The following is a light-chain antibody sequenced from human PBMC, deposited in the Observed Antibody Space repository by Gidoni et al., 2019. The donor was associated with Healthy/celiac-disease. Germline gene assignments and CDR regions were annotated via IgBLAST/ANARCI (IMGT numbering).Light chain of an antibody. CDR3: AAWDDSLNGPV. CDR2: YDD. Sequence: QSVLTQPPSVSEAPSQRVTISCSGSSSNIGNNAVNWYQQRPGKAPKLLIYYDDLLPSGVSDRFSGSKSGTSASLAISGLQSEDEADYYCAAWDDSLNGPVFGGGTKLTVL. CDR1: SSNIGNNA. J-gene: IGLJ3*02. V-gene: IGLV1-36*01.